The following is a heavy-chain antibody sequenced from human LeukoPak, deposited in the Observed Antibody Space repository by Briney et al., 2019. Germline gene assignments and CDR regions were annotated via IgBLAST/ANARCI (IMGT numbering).Heavy chain of an antibody. Sequence: PGGSLRLSCAASGFTFDDYGMSWVRHAPGKGLEWVSGINWNGGSTGYADSVKGRFTISRDNAKNSLYLQMNSLRAEDTALYYCARVPYCGGDCPKYFQHWGQGTLVTVSS. D-gene: IGHD2-21*02. CDR2: INWNGGST. V-gene: IGHV3-20*04. CDR1: GFTFDDYG. J-gene: IGHJ1*01. CDR3: ARVPYCGGDCPKYFQH.